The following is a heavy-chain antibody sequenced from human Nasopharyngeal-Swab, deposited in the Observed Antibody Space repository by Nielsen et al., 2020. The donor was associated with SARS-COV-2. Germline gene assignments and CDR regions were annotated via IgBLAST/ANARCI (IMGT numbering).Heavy chain of an antibody. CDR3: ARGAAGYYDSSGYPYFDY. CDR2: IYYSGST. J-gene: IGHJ4*02. CDR1: GGSISSYY. D-gene: IGHD3-22*01. V-gene: IGHV4-59*12. Sequence: SETLSLTCTVSGGSISSYYWSWIRQPPGKGLEWIGYIYYSGSTNYNPSLKSRVTISVDTSKNQFSLKLSSVTAADTAEYYCARGAAGYYDSSGYPYFDYWGQGTLVTVSS.